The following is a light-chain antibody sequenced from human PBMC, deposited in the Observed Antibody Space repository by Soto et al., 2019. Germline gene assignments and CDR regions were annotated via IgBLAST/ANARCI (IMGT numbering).Light chain of an antibody. CDR3: QTWGTAIHDVV. J-gene: IGLJ2*01. V-gene: IGLV4-69*01. CDR2: LNSDGSH. CDR1: SGHSTYA. Sequence: QPVLTQSPSASASLGASVKLTCTLSSGHSTYAIAWHQQQPEKGPRYLMKLNSDGSHSKGDGSPDRFSGSSSGAERHLTISSLQSEDEADYYCQTWGTAIHDVVFGGGTKLTVL.